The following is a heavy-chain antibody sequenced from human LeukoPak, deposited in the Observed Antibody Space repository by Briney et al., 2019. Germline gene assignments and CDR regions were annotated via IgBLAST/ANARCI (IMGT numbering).Heavy chain of an antibody. V-gene: IGHV3-30-3*01. CDR2: ISYDGSNK. J-gene: IGHJ4*02. D-gene: IGHD3-10*01. CDR3: ARGAEAMVRGCGGY. Sequence: GGSLKLSCAASGFTFSSYSINWVRQAPGKGLEWVAVISYDGSNKYYADSVKGRFTISRDNSKNTLYLQMNSLRAEDTAVYYCARGAEAMVRGCGGYWGQGPVITVSS. CDR1: GFTFSSYS.